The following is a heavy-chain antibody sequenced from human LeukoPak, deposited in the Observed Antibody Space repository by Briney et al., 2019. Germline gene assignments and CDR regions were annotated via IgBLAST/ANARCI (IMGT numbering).Heavy chain of an antibody. J-gene: IGHJ4*02. CDR3: AREHCSSTSCFFDY. CDR1: GGSFSGYY. V-gene: IGHV4-34*01. CDR2: INHSGST. D-gene: IGHD2-2*01. Sequence: SETLSLTCAVYGGSFSGYYWSWIRQPSGKGLEWIGEINHSGSTNYNPSLKSRVTISVDTSKNQFSLKLSSVTAADTAVYYCAREHCSSTSCFFDYWGQGTLVTVSS.